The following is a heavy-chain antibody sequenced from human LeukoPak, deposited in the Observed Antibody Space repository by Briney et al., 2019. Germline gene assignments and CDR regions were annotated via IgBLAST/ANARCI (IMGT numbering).Heavy chain of an antibody. V-gene: IGHV3-33*06. CDR2: IWYDGNK. CDR1: GFTFSSYG. Sequence: GGSLRLSCAASGFTFSSYGMHWVRQAPGKGLEWVAIIWYDGNKYYADSVKGRFTISRDNSKNTLYLQINSLRAEDTAMYYCAKEISLNDAFDIWSQGTMVTVSS. D-gene: IGHD2-15*01. J-gene: IGHJ3*02. CDR3: AKEISLNDAFDI.